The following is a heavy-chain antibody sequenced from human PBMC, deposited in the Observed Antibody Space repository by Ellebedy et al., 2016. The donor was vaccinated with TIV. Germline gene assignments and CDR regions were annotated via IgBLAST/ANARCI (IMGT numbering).Heavy chain of an antibody. Sequence: GESLKISCAASGFTFSSYAMSWVRQAPGKGLEWVSAISGSGGSTYYADSVKGRFTISRDNSKNTLYLQMNSLRVEDTAVYYCAKGVGVLYHYYMDVWGKGTTVTVSS. CDR1: GFTFSSYA. CDR2: ISGSGGST. CDR3: AKGVGVLYHYYMDV. V-gene: IGHV3-23*01. J-gene: IGHJ6*03. D-gene: IGHD3-10*01.